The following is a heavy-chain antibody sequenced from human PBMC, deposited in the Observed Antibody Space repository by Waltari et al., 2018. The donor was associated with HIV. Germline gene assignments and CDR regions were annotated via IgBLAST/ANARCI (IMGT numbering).Heavy chain of an antibody. CDR1: GGSINGYY. CDR2: VYYNETI. Sequence: QVQLQESGPRLVKPSETLSLTCTVPGGSINGYYWNWIRQSPGKRLHWIGYVYYNETINYNPSLKSRVTISIDTSKTQFSLKLSSVTAADTAFYFCARGQNSGSDKYYFDYWGQGTLVTVSS. D-gene: IGHD3-10*01. J-gene: IGHJ4*02. V-gene: IGHV4-59*01. CDR3: ARGQNSGSDKYYFDY.